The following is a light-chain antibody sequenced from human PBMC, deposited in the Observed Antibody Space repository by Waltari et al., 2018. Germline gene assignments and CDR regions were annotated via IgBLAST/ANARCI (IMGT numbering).Light chain of an antibody. CDR2: DDT. V-gene: IGLV3-21*02. J-gene: IGLJ3*02. CDR1: HIGSKS. Sequence: SYVLTQPPSVSVAPGPTARSTCEGSHIGSKSNHWAQQKPGQAPVLVVYDDTDRPTGIPERFSGSNSENTATLTISRVEAGDEADFYCQVWDGNNDHPWVFGGGTKLTVL. CDR3: QVWDGNNDHPWV.